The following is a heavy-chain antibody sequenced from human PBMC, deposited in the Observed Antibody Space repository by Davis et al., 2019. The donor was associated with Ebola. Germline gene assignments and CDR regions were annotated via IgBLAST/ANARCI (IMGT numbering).Heavy chain of an antibody. J-gene: IGHJ4*02. CDR1: GFTFSSYG. CDR3: AKDVYSSGWYVDY. V-gene: IGHV3-30*02. Sequence: GESLKISCAASGFTFSSYGMHWVRQAPGKGLEWVAVIRYDGSNKYYADSVKGRFTISRDNSKNTLYLQMNSLRAEDTAVYYCAKDVYSSGWYVDYWGQGTLVTVSS. CDR2: IRYDGSNK. D-gene: IGHD6-19*01.